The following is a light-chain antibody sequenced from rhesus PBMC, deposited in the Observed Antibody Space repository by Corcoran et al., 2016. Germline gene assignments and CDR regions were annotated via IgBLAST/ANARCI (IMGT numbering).Light chain of an antibody. CDR2: EVF. J-gene: IGLJ1*01. CDR1: GSDIGGSNR. CDR3: SSSATFNTFI. Sequence: QAAPTQSPSVYGSPGKSVTMSCPGTGSDIGGSNRVSWYQLHPGKAPKVMIYEVFKRPSGVSDRFSGSKSGNSASLTIAGLQAEDEADYYCSSSATFNTFIFGSGTRLTVL. V-gene: IGLV2-13*03.